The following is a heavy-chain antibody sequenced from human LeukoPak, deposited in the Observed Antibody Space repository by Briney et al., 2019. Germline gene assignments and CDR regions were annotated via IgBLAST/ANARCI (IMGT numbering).Heavy chain of an antibody. J-gene: IGHJ3*02. CDR3: ARIPYSANFYGVFDM. V-gene: IGHV4-39*07. Sequence: SETLSLTCTVSGGSITRDIFYWNWIRQHPGKGLEWIGSISYSGSTYYNPSLKSRVTMSLDTSKHPFSLTLTSVTAADTARYYCARIPYSANFYGVFDMWGQGRLVIVSS. CDR1: GGSITRDIFY. D-gene: IGHD2/OR15-2a*01. CDR2: ISYSGST.